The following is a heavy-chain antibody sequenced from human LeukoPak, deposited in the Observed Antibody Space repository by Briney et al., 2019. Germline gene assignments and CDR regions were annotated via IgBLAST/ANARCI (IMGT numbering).Heavy chain of an antibody. V-gene: IGHV3-66*01. Sequence: GSLRLSCAAAEFTVISNYISWVRQTPGKGLQWVSVIYSGGSTYYAGSVKGRFTISRDRPKNTVYLQMNSLRAEDTAIYYCAILHSYGHAWGQGTLVTVSS. CDR1: EFTVISNY. D-gene: IGHD5-18*01. CDR2: IYSGGST. CDR3: AILHSYGHA. J-gene: IGHJ5*02.